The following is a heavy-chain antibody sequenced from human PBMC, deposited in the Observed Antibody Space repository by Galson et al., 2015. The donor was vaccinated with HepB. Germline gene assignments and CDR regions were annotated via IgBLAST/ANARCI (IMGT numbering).Heavy chain of an antibody. J-gene: IGHJ6*02. V-gene: IGHV1-2*06. CDR3: ARDQHTASSSWYLYYYYYGMDV. Sequence: SVKVSCKASGYTFTGYYMHWVRQAPGQGLEWMGRINPNSGGTNYAQKFQGRVTMTRDTSISTAYMELSRLRSDDTAVYYCARDQHTASSSWYLYYYYYGMDVWGQGTTVTVSS. CDR2: INPNSGGT. CDR1: GYTFTGYY. D-gene: IGHD6-13*01.